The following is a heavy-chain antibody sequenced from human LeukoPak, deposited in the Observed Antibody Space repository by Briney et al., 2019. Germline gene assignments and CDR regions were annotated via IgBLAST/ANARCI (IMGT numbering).Heavy chain of an antibody. CDR2: VGISGHT. CDR3: VRGGIQVSGIDEIDY. V-gene: IGHV3-13*01. D-gene: IGHD6-19*01. J-gene: IGHJ4*02. CDR1: GFTFRSYD. Sequence: GGSLRLSCAASGFTFRSYDMHWVRQVTGKGLEWVSAVGISGHTYYAGSVKGRFTISRENAKNSLYLQMNSLTAGDTAVYYCVRGGIQVSGIDEIDYWGQGTLVTVSS.